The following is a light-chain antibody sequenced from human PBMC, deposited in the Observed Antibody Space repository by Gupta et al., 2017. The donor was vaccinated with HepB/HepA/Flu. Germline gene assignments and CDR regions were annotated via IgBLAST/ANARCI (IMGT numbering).Light chain of an antibody. J-gene: IGKJ3*01. CDR1: QSVSSDF. V-gene: IGKV3-20*01. CDR2: GAP. Sequence: STQSRHILSLSPRERATLPCRVSQSVSSDFLTWYQHKRGQAPRLIIDGAPSRPSGSPGGFRGGGAGKDFTLTSSRRGAEGFPTYYMQRNGGDFIFGHATNVQI. CDR3: QRNGGDFI.